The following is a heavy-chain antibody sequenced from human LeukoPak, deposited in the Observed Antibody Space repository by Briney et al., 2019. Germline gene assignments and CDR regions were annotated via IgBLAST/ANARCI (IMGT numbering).Heavy chain of an antibody. V-gene: IGHV3-21*01. J-gene: IGHJ4*02. CDR2: ISSSSRYI. CDR3: ARDILVGPFAWELGDY. Sequence: GGSLRLSCAASGFTFSSYSMNWVRQAPGEGLEWVSSISSSSRYIYYADSVKGRFTISRDNAKNSLYLQMNSLRAEDTAVYYCARDILVGPFAWELGDYWGQGTLVTVSS. D-gene: IGHD1-26*01. CDR1: GFTFSSYS.